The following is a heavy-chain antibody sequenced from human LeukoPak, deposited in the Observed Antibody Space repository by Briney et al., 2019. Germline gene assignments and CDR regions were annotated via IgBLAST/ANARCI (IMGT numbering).Heavy chain of an antibody. D-gene: IGHD3-10*01. CDR3: ASLLVRGNTEDY. CDR1: GSTFTGYW. CDR2: IYPGDSDT. Sequence: GGSLQISGQASGSTFTGYWIGGARQVPGKGLEWIGIIYPGDSDTTYSPSFQGQVIISADKSISTVYLQWSSLKGLETAMYYCASLLVRGNTEDYWGQGTLVTVSS. V-gene: IGHV5-51*01. J-gene: IGHJ4*02.